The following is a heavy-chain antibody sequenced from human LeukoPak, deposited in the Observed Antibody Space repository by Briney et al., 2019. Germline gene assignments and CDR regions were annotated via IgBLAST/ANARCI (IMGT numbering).Heavy chain of an antibody. D-gene: IGHD2-2*01. J-gene: IGHJ5*02. CDR2: IIPIFGTA. Sequence: SVKVSCKASGGTFSSYAISWVRQAPAQELEWMGRIIPIFGTANYAQKFQGRVTITTDESTSTAYMELSSLRSEDTAVYYCAITPLGDQLLDNWFDPGGQGSLVTVSS. CDR1: GGTFSSYA. CDR3: AITPLGDQLLDNWFDP. V-gene: IGHV1-69*05.